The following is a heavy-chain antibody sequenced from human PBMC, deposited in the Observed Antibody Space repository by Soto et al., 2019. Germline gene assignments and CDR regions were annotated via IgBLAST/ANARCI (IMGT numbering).Heavy chain of an antibody. J-gene: IGHJ4*02. CDR3: ARDRDWAFDY. Sequence: GGSLRLSCVASGFTFSSYSMVWVRQAPGKGLEWISYIFVSSTTIYYAGSVKGRFTVSRDNAQNSLFLLMNSLRAEDTAVYYCARDRDWAFDYWGRGTLVTVSS. D-gene: IGHD3-9*01. CDR1: GFTFSSYS. CDR2: IFVSSTTI. V-gene: IGHV3-48*04.